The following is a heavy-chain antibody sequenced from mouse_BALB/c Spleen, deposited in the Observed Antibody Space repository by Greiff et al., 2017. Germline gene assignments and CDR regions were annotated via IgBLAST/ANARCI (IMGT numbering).Heavy chain of an antibody. Sequence: EVQLQESGPGLVKPSQSLSLTCTVTGYSITSDYVWNWIRQFPGNKLEWMGYISYSGSTSYNPSLKSRISITRDTSKNQFFLQLNSVTTEDTATYYCARWDYYGSRWYFDVWGAGTTVTVSS. CDR3: ARWDYYGSRWYFDV. D-gene: IGHD1-1*01. J-gene: IGHJ1*01. CDR2: ISYSGST. V-gene: IGHV3-2*02. CDR1: GYSITSDYV.